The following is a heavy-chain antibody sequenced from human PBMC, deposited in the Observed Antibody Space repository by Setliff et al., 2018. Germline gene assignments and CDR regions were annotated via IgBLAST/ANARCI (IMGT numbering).Heavy chain of an antibody. CDR1: VFTFSNYY. D-gene: IGHD3-16*01. CDR3: AGTTGYRLEGDFDY. CDR2: IHDSGNPT. Sequence: GGSLRLSCAPSVFTFSNYYMTWIRQAPGKGLEWISYIHDSGNPTYYAGSVKGRFTVSRDNAKNSLYLQMTSLRAEDTAIYYCAGTTGYRLEGDFDYWGQGTLVTVSS. V-gene: IGHV3-11*01. J-gene: IGHJ4*02.